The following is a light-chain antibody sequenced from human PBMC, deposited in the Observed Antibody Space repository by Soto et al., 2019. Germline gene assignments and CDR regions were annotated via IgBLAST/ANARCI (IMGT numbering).Light chain of an antibody. CDR1: SSDVGGYNY. V-gene: IGLV2-14*01. CDR2: DVS. Sequence: QSVLTQPASVSGSPGQSITISCTGTSSDVGGYNYVSWYQQHPGKAPKLMTYDVSNRPSGVSNRFSGSKSVNTASLTIPGLQAEDEADYYCSSYTSSSTLVFGTGTKVTVL. CDR3: SSYTSSSTLV. J-gene: IGLJ1*01.